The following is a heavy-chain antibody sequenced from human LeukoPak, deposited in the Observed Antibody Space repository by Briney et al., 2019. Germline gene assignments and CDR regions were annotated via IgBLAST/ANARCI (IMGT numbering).Heavy chain of an antibody. J-gene: IGHJ3*02. V-gene: IGHV1-8*01. Sequence: ASVKVSCKASGYTFTSYDINWVRQATGQGLEWMGWMNPNSGNTGYAQKFQGRVTMTRDTSISTAYMELSRLRSDDTAVYYCARDFGTPFRRFGELLNWVFDIWGQGTMVTVSS. CDR1: GYTFTSYD. D-gene: IGHD3-10*01. CDR3: ARDFGTPFRRFGELLNWVFDI. CDR2: MNPNSGNT.